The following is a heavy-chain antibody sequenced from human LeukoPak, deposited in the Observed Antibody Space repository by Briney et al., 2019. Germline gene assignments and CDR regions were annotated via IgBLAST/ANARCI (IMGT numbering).Heavy chain of an antibody. J-gene: IGHJ6*02. D-gene: IGHD3-22*01. CDR1: GFTFSDYY. Sequence: PGGSLRLSCAASGFTFSDYYMSWIRQAPGKGLEWVSYISSSGSTIYYADSVKGRFTISRDNAKNSLYLQMNSLRAEDTAVYYCARSFDSSGYYLYYYYYGMDVWGQGTTVTVSS. CDR3: ARSFDSSGYYLYYYYYGMDV. CDR2: ISSSGSTI. V-gene: IGHV3-11*01.